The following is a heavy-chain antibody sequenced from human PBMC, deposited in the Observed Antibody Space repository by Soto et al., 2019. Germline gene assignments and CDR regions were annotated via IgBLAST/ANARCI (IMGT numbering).Heavy chain of an antibody. CDR3: TRDPGRSWFDP. CDR1: GYTFTTYT. Sequence: VKVSCKASGYTFTTYTLQWLRQAPGQRLEWMGWINPGNGDTKYSQTFQGRVTITSDTSASTAYMELSSLGSEDTAVYYCTRDPGRSWFDPWGQGTRVTVS. J-gene: IGHJ5*02. D-gene: IGHD3-10*01. V-gene: IGHV1-3*01. CDR2: INPGNGDT.